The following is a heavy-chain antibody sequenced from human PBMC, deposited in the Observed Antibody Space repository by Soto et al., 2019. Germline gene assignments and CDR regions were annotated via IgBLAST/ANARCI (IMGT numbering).Heavy chain of an antibody. D-gene: IGHD4-4*01. CDR3: AKDLYSNYSDAFDI. CDR1: GFTFDDYA. V-gene: IGHV3-9*01. CDR2: ISWNSDNI. J-gene: IGHJ3*02. Sequence: PGGSLGLCCAASGFTFDDYAMHWVRQAPGKGLEWVSGISWNSDNIVYADSVKGRFTISRDNAKNSLYLRMNSLRAEDTALYYCAKDLYSNYSDAFDIWGQGTMVTVS.